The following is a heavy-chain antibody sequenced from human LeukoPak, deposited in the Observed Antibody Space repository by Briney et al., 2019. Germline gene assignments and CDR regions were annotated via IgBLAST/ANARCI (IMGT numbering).Heavy chain of an antibody. Sequence: GGSLRLSCAASGFTFSSYGMHWVRRAPGKGLEWVAVIWYDGSNKYYADSVKGRFTISRDNSKNTLYLQMNSLRAEDTAVYYCARGGTDHDAFDIWGQGTMVTVSS. D-gene: IGHD3-16*01. CDR2: IWYDGSNK. CDR1: GFTFSSYG. CDR3: ARGGTDHDAFDI. V-gene: IGHV3-33*01. J-gene: IGHJ3*02.